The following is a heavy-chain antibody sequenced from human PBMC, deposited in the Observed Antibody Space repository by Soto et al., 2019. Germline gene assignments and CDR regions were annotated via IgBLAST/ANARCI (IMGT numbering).Heavy chain of an antibody. V-gene: IGHV3-30*18. CDR1: GFTFSSYG. D-gene: IGHD3-22*01. J-gene: IGHJ6*02. CDR2: ISYDGSNK. Sequence: QVQLVESGGGVVQPGRSLRPSCAASGFTFSSYGMHWVRQAPGKGLEWVAVISYDGSNKYYADSVKGRFTISRDNSKNTLYLQMNSLRAEDTAVYYCAKVQHYYDSSVGDYGMDVWGQGTTVTVSS. CDR3: AKVQHYYDSSVGDYGMDV.